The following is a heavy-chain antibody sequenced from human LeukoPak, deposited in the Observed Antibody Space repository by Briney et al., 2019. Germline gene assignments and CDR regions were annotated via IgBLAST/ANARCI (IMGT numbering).Heavy chain of an antibody. Sequence: GECLKISCKGSGYSFTSYWIGWVRQMPGKGLEWMGIIYPGDSDTRYSPSFQGQVTISADKSISTAYLQWSSLKASDTAMYYCARLQEGYCSGGSCYSGNWFDPWGQGTLVTVSS. CDR3: ARLQEGYCSGGSCYSGNWFDP. CDR2: IYPGDSDT. V-gene: IGHV5-51*01. J-gene: IGHJ5*02. CDR1: GYSFTSYW. D-gene: IGHD2-15*01.